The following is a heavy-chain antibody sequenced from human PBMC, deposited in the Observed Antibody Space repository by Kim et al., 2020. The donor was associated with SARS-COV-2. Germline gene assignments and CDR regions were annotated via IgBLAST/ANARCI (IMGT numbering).Heavy chain of an antibody. CDR1: GFIFSVYE. CDR2: IGRGGTPI. V-gene: IGHV3-48*03. Sequence: GGSLRLSCAASGFIFSVYEMNWVRQAPGKGLEWVSYIGRGGTPIYYADSVKGRFTISRDNAKKSLFLQMYSLRVEDTDVYFCARVRRTKNEKNYFMDVWG. D-gene: IGHD1-7*01. J-gene: IGHJ6*01. CDR3: ARVRRTKNEKNYFMDV.